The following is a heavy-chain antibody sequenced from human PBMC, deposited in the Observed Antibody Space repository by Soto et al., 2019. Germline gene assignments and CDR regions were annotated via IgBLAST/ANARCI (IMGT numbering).Heavy chain of an antibody. CDR2: INPSGGST. Sequence: PSLKGSCKGSGYTFTSYYMHWVRQAPGQGLEWMGIINPSGGSTSYAQKFQGRVTMTRDTSTSTVYMELSSVTAADTAVYYCARGTYYYDSSGDPIDYWGQGTLVTVSS. J-gene: IGHJ4*02. CDR3: ARGTYYYDSSGDPIDY. CDR1: GYTFTSYY. D-gene: IGHD3-22*01. V-gene: IGHV1-46*01.